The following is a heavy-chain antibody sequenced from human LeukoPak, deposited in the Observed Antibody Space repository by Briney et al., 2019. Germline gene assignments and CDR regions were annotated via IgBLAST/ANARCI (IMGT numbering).Heavy chain of an antibody. Sequence: ASVRVSCKAPGDTFTSYNMNWVRQATGQGLEWMGWMNPNSGNTGYAQKLQGRVTMSTNSSISTAYMELSSLGSEDTAVYYCVREERGYCSGGSCTGPFDSWGPGTLVIVSS. CDR1: GDTFTSYN. D-gene: IGHD2-15*01. CDR3: VREERGYCSGGSCTGPFDS. J-gene: IGHJ4*02. V-gene: IGHV1-8*01. CDR2: MNPNSGNT.